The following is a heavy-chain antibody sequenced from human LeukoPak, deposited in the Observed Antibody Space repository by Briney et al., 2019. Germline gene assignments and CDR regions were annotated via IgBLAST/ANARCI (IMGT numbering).Heavy chain of an antibody. J-gene: IGHJ6*03. CDR3: ARTRITMVRGVIAFGYMDV. CDR1: GFTFSSYG. D-gene: IGHD3-10*01. V-gene: IGHV3-30*02. Sequence: GGSLRLSCAASGFTFSSYGMHWVRQAPGKGLEWVAFIRYDGSNKYYADSVKGRFTISRDNSKNTLYLQMNSLRAEDTAVYYCARTRITMVRGVIAFGYMDVWGKGTTVTISS. CDR2: IRYDGSNK.